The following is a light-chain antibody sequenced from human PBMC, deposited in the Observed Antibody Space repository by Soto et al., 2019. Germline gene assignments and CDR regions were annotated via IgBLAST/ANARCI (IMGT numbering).Light chain of an antibody. Sequence: EIVMTQSPATLSVSPGERATLSCRARQSVSRNLAWYHQKPGQATRLLIYGASARATGITASFSGSWSGTEFTFTFSSLQSEDFAVYYCQQYNNWPRTFGQWSKVEIK. J-gene: IGKJ1*01. CDR2: GAS. V-gene: IGKV3-15*01. CDR1: QSVSRN. CDR3: QQYNNWPRT.